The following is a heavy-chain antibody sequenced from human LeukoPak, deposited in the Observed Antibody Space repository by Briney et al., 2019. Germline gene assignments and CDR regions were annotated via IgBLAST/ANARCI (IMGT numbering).Heavy chain of an antibody. D-gene: IGHD3-16*01. CDR3: ARDENGYVWGSFRA. V-gene: IGHV4-39*07. CDR2: IYYSGST. J-gene: IGHJ5*02. Sequence: LSETLSVTCTVSGGSISSSSYYWGWIRQPPGKGLEWIGNIYYSGSTYYNPSLESRVTMSLDTSNNQFSLKLSSVTAADTAVYYCARDENGYVWGSFRAWGQGTLVTVSS. CDR1: GGSISSSSYY.